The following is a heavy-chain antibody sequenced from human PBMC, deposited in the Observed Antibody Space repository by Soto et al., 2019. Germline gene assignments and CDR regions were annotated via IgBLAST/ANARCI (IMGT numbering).Heavy chain of an antibody. J-gene: IGHJ6*02. CDR2: ISGYNGNT. CDR1: GYIFSRYG. Sequence: QVQLVQSGPEGRKPGASVKVSCKASGYIFSRYGISWVRQAPGQGLEWMAWISGYNGNTKFGEGVQGRVKVTTDTATSTAYMELRSLRSDDTAVYYCAREAAAERNYYGLDVWGQGTTVIVSS. V-gene: IGHV1-18*04. D-gene: IGHD6-13*01. CDR3: AREAAAERNYYGLDV.